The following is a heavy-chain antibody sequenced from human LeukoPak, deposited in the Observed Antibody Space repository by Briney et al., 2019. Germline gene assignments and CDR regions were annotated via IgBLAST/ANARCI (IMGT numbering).Heavy chain of an antibody. J-gene: IGHJ4*02. V-gene: IGHV1-18*01. CDR1: GYTFTSHG. D-gene: IGHD6-19*01. Sequence: ASVKVSCKASGYTFTSHGISWLRQAPGRGLEWLGWSSAYNGNTKIAQKLQGRVTMTTDTSTSTAHMELRSLRSDDTAVYYCAKADSVSIAVAGLSYFDYWGQGTLVTVSS. CDR2: SSAYNGNT. CDR3: AKADSVSIAVAGLSYFDY.